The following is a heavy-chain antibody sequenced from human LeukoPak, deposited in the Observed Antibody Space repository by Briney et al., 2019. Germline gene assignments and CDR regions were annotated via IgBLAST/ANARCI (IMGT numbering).Heavy chain of an antibody. CDR1: GFTFSSYA. D-gene: IGHD2-2*01. Sequence: GGSLRLSCAASGFTFSSYAMSWVRQAPGKGLEWVSAISGSGGSTYYADSVKGRFTISRDNSKNTLFLQMNSLRAEDTAVYYCAKDMCSTTSCQGDYWGQGTLVTVSS. V-gene: IGHV3-23*01. CDR3: AKDMCSTTSCQGDY. J-gene: IGHJ4*02. CDR2: ISGSGGST.